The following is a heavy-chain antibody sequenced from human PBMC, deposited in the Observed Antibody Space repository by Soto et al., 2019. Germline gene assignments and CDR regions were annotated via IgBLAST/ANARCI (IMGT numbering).Heavy chain of an antibody. J-gene: IGHJ4*02. CDR2: IIPICGTA. CDR1: GGTFSSYA. Sequence: QVQLVQSGAEVKKPGSSVKVSCKASGGTFSSYAISWVRQAPGQGLEWMGGIIPICGTANYAQKFQGRVTITADESTSTAYMGLSSLRSEDTAVYYCAGHTAMVVFYFDYWGQGTLVTVSS. D-gene: IGHD5-18*01. CDR3: AGHTAMVVFYFDY. V-gene: IGHV1-69*01.